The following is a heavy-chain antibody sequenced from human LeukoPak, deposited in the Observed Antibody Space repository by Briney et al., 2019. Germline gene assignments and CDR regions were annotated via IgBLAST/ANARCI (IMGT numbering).Heavy chain of an antibody. CDR3: ARDSWVSGTPYYYDSSGFL. V-gene: IGHV3-66*01. D-gene: IGHD3-22*01. Sequence: GGSLRLSCAASGFTVSSNYMSWVRQAPGKGLEWVSVIYSGGSTYYADSVKGRFTISRDNSKNTLYLQMNSLRAEDTAVYYCARDSWVSGTPYYYDSSGFLWGQGTLVTVSS. CDR2: IYSGGST. J-gene: IGHJ4*02. CDR1: GFTVSSNY.